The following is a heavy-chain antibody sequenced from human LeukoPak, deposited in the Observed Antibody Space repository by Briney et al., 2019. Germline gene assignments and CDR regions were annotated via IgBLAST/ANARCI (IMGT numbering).Heavy chain of an antibody. CDR1: GGSISIYY. CDR2: IYYSGST. D-gene: IGHD4-11*01. CDR3: ARLCTVTTGFDY. V-gene: IGHV4-59*08. J-gene: IGHJ4*02. Sequence: PSETLSLTCTVSGGSISIYYWSWIRQPPGKGLEWIGYIYYSGSTNYNPSLKSRVTISVDTSKNQFSLKLSSVTAADTAVYYCARLCTVTTGFDYWGQGTLVTVSS.